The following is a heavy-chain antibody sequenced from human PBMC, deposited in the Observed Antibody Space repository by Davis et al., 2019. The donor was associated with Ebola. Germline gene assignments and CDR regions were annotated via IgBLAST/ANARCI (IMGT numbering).Heavy chain of an antibody. V-gene: IGHV3-23*01. CDR1: GFTFSSYA. CDR3: AKDLSTAYCGGDCGTPGGVDV. Sequence: GGSLRLSCAASGFTFSSYAMSWVRQAPGKGREWVSAISGSGGSTYYADPVKGRFTISRDNSKNTVYLQMNSLRAENTAIYHCAKDLSTAYCGGDCGTPGGVDVWGQGTTVTVSS. J-gene: IGHJ6*02. CDR2: ISGSGGST. D-gene: IGHD2-21*01.